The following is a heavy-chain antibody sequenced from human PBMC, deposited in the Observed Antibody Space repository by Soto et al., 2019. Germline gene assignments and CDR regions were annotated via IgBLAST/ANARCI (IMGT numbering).Heavy chain of an antibody. CDR3: AKGSKDELAAFDI. CDR1: GFTFDDYA. J-gene: IGHJ3*02. D-gene: IGHD4-4*01. CDR2: ISWNSGSI. Sequence: EVQLVESGGGLVQPGRSLRLSCAASGFTFDDYAMHWVRQAPGKGLEWVSGISWNSGSIGYADSVKGRFTISRDNAKKALYLQMNSLRAEDTDLYYCAKGSKDELAAFDIWGQGTMVTVSS. V-gene: IGHV3-9*01.